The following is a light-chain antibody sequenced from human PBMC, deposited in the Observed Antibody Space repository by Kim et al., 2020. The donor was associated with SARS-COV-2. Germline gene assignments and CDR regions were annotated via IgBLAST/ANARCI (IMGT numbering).Light chain of an antibody. Sequence: SPGERATLSCRASPSISSIHVAWYQQKRGRAPRLIIYGISNRATDIPDRFSGSGAGTDFTLTISRLEPEDFAVYYCQQYADSPPTFGQGTKVDIK. CDR1: PSISSIH. J-gene: IGKJ1*01. V-gene: IGKV3-20*01. CDR3: QQYADSPPT. CDR2: GIS.